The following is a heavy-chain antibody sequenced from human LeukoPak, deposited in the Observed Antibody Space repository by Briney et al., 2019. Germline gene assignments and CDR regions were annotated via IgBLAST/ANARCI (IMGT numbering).Heavy chain of an antibody. Sequence: GGSLRLSCAASGFTSSSYAMGWVRQAPGKGLEWVSAITASGGNTYYADSVKGRFTISRDNSKNTLYLQVNSLRAEDTAVYYCAKGYNYAYEYWGQGTLVTVSS. J-gene: IGHJ4*02. D-gene: IGHD5-18*01. CDR2: ITASGGNT. CDR3: AKGYNYAYEY. V-gene: IGHV3-23*01. CDR1: GFTSSSYA.